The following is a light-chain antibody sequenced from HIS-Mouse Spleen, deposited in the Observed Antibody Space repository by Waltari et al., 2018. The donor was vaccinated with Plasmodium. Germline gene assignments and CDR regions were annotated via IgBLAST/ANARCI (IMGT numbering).Light chain of an antibody. CDR2: QDS. CDR1: KLGDKY. V-gene: IGLV3-1*01. Sequence: SYELTQPPSVSVSPGQTASITCSGDKLGDKYACWYQQKPGQSPVLVIYQDSKRPSGIPERFSGSSSGTMATLTISGAQVEDEADYYCNSRDSSGNHVVFGGGTKLTVL. CDR3: NSRDSSGNHVV. J-gene: IGLJ2*01.